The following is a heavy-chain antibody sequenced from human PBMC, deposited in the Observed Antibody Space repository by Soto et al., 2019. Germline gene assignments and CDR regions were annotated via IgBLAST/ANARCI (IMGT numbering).Heavy chain of an antibody. Sequence: PGGSLRLSCAASGFTFSSYWMSWFGQAPGKGLERVANIKQDGSEKYYVDSVKGRFTISRDNAKNSLYLQMNSLRAEDTAVYYCARSGGYYGSGSYYNYFDYWGQGTLVTVSS. J-gene: IGHJ4*02. CDR3: ARSGGYYGSGSYYNYFDY. CDR1: GFTFSSYW. D-gene: IGHD3-10*01. V-gene: IGHV3-7*01. CDR2: IKQDGSEK.